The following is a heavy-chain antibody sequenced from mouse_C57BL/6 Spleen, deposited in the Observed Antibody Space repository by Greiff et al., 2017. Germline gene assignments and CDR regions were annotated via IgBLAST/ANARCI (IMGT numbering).Heavy chain of an antibody. Sequence: QVQLQQSGPGLVQPSQSLSITCTVSGFSLTSYGVHWVRQSPGKGLEWLGVIWSGGSTDYNAAFISRLSISKDNSKSQVFFKMNSLQADDTAIYYCARYDSSYQYYFDYWGQGTTLTVSS. CDR1: GFSLTSYG. CDR2: IWSGGST. D-gene: IGHD1-1*01. J-gene: IGHJ2*01. CDR3: ARYDSSYQYYFDY. V-gene: IGHV2-2*01.